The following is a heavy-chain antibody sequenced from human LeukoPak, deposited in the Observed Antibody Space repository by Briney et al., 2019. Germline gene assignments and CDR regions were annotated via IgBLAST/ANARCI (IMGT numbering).Heavy chain of an antibody. J-gene: IGHJ4*02. D-gene: IGHD5-18*01. CDR1: GFTFSDYY. CDR3: ARGGYRSSLDS. Sequence: GGSLRLSRAVSGFTFSDYYMTWIRQAPGKGLEWISYISGGSTYTNYADSVKGRFTVSRDYAKNSLFLQMSGLGAEDTAVYYCARGGYRSSLDSWGQGTLVTVSS. V-gene: IGHV3-11*05. CDR2: ISGGSTYT.